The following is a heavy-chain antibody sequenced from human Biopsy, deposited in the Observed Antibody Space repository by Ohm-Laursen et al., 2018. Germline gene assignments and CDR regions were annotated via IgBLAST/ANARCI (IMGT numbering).Heavy chain of an antibody. CDR2: VYYTGST. Sequence: TLSLTCAVPGDSISSYYWSWIRQPPGKGLQWIGYVYYTGSTDYNPSLQSRVTISVDTSKNHFSLRLRSVTPADMAIYYCARDRGYYSDRTVPGYFDLWGRGTLVTVSS. D-gene: IGHD3-22*01. CDR3: ARDRGYYSDRTVPGYFDL. CDR1: GDSISSYY. V-gene: IGHV4-59*01. J-gene: IGHJ2*01.